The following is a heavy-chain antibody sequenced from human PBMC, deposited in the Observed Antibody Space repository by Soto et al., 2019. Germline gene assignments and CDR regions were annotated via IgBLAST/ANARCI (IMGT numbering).Heavy chain of an antibody. V-gene: IGHV3-30*18. D-gene: IGHD1-26*01. J-gene: IGHJ4*02. Sequence: GGSLRLSCAASGFTFSSYGMHWVRQAPGKGLEWVAVISYDGSNKYYADSVKGRFTISRDNSKNTLYLQMNSLRAEDTAVYYCAKDRPGGVGATIDYWGQGT. CDR3: AKDRPGGVGATIDY. CDR1: GFTFSSYG. CDR2: ISYDGSNK.